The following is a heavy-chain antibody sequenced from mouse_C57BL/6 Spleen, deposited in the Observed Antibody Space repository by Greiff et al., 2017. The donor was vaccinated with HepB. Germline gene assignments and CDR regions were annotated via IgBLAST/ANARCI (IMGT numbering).Heavy chain of an antibody. CDR1: GYTFTSYW. J-gene: IGHJ2*01. CDR3: ARWGYGLDY. CDR2: IDPSDSYT. V-gene: IGHV1-69*01. Sequence: VQLQQPGAELVMPGASVKLSCKASGYTFTSYWMHWVKQRPGQGLEWIGEIDPSDSYTNYNQKFKGKSTLTVDKSSSTAYMQLSSLTSEASAVYYCARWGYGLDYWGQGTTLTVSS. D-gene: IGHD1-1*01.